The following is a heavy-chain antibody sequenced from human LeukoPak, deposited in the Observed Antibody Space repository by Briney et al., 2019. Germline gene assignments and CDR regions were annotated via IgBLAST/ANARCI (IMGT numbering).Heavy chain of an antibody. D-gene: IGHD5-24*01. Sequence: GESLQISCKGSGYSFTNYWIGWVRQMPGKGLEWMGIIYPGDSDTKYSPSFQGQVTISADKSISTAYLQWSSLKASDTAMYYCARHSSRDGYRWPDYWGQGTLVTVSS. CDR3: ARHSSRDGYRWPDY. CDR1: GYSFTNYW. J-gene: IGHJ4*02. CDR2: IYPGDSDT. V-gene: IGHV5-51*01.